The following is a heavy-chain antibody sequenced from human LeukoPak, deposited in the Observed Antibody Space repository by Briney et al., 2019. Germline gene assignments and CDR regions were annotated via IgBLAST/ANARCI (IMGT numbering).Heavy chain of an antibody. J-gene: IGHJ4*02. CDR1: GFTVSDNY. V-gene: IGHV3-53*01. CDR3: AKVASDSIGWYHFDY. D-gene: IGHD6-19*01. Sequence: PAGSRRLSCAASGFTVSDNYMGWVRQAPGKGLEWVSVVYGGGNTYYADSVTGRFIISRDNSRNTLFLQMNSLRAEDTAVYYCAKVASDSIGWYHFDYWGQGTLVTVSS. CDR2: VYGGGNT.